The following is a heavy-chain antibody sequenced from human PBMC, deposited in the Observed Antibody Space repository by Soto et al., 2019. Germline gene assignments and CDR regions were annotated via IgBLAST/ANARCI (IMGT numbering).Heavy chain of an antibody. J-gene: IGHJ6*02. CDR3: AKDLYGQGTSAMDV. Sequence: QPGGSLRLSCAASGFHFRDYAMPWVRQAPGKGLEWVSLSSGSGDSTEDAESVRGGFTISRDNSKNTLYLQMNSLRAEDTAIYSCAKDLYGQGTSAMDVWGQGTMVTVSS. D-gene: IGHD3-10*01. V-gene: IGHV3-23*01. CDR1: GFHFRDYA. CDR2: SSGSGDST.